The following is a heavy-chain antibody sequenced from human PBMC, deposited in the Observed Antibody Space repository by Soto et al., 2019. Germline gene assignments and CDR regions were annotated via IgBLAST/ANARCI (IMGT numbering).Heavy chain of an antibody. D-gene: IGHD3-10*01. J-gene: IGHJ2*01. CDR3: ARDATYGSGRGPDWYFDL. Sequence: EEQLVESGGGMVQPGGSLRLSCVASGFAFSSYDMHWVRQVAGKGLEWVSATGTTGDTYYPGSVKGRFTISREDAKNSLYLQMNNLRPGDTAVYYGARDATYGSGRGPDWYFDLWGRGTLVTVSS. CDR2: TGTTGDT. V-gene: IGHV3-13*04. CDR1: GFAFSSYD.